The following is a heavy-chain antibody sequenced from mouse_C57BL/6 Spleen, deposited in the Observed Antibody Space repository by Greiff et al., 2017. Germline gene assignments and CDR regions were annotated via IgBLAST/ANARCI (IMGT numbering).Heavy chain of an antibody. Sequence: QVQLQQPGAELVKPGASVKMSCKASGYTFTSYWITWVKQRPGQGLEWIGDIYPGSGSTNYNEKFKSKATLTVDTSSSTAYMQRSSLTSEDSAVYYGARSRTTVVADYLDYWGQGTTLTVSS. CDR1: GYTFTSYW. CDR3: ARSRTTVVADYLDY. D-gene: IGHD1-1*01. CDR2: IYPGSGST. J-gene: IGHJ2*01. V-gene: IGHV1-55*01.